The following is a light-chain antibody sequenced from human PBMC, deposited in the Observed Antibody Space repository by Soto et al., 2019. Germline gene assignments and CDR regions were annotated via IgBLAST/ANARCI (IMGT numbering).Light chain of an antibody. Sequence: QSALTQPASVSGSPGQSITISCTGTSSDVGSYNYVSWYQQHPGKATKLMIYEVSNRPSGVSNRFSGSKSGNTASLTISGLQAEDEANYYCSSYTSIITRVFGGGTQLTVL. CDR3: SSYTSIITRV. V-gene: IGLV2-14*01. CDR2: EVS. J-gene: IGLJ3*02. CDR1: SSDVGSYNY.